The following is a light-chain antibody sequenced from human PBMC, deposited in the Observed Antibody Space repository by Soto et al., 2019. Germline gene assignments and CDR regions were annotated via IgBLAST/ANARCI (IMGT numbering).Light chain of an antibody. V-gene: IGLV2-14*01. J-gene: IGLJ2*01. CDR2: DVS. CDR1: SSDVGGYNY. Sequence: QSVLTQPASVSGSPGQSITISCTGTSSDVGGYNYVSWYQQHPGKAPKLMIYDVSNRPSGVSNRFSGSKSVNTASLTISGLQAEDEADYYCSSYTSSSTLTVFGGGTKLTVL. CDR3: SSYTSSSTLTV.